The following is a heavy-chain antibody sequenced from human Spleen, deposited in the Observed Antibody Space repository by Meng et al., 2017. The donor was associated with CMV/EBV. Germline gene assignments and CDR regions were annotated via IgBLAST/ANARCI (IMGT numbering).Heavy chain of an antibody. CDR2: IKQDGSEK. J-gene: IGHJ4*02. D-gene: IGHD3-22*01. V-gene: IGHV3-7*01. Sequence: GESLKISCTASGFTFGDYAMSWVRQAPGKGLEWVANIKQDGSEKYYVDSVKGRFTISRDNAKNSLYLQMNSLRAEDTAVYYCARDGGYYYDSSGVPLGYFDYWGQGTLVTVSS. CDR1: GFTFGDYA. CDR3: ARDGGYYYDSSGVPLGYFDY.